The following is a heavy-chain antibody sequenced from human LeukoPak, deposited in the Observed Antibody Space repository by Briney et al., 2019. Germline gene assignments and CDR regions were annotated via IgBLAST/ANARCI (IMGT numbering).Heavy chain of an antibody. Sequence: SETLSLTCTVSGGSISSSSYYWGWIHQPPGKGPEWIGSIYYSGSTYYNPSLKSRVTISVDTSKNQFSLKLSSVTAADTAVYYCASGSGSYYNVLRYYYYMDVWGKGTTVTVSS. J-gene: IGHJ6*03. CDR3: ASGSGSYYNVLRYYYYMDV. CDR2: IYYSGST. CDR1: GGSISSSSYY. D-gene: IGHD3-10*01. V-gene: IGHV4-39*07.